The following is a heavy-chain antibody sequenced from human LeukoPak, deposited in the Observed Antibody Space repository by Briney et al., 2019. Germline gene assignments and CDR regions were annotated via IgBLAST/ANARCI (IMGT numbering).Heavy chain of an antibody. J-gene: IGHJ5*02. V-gene: IGHV3-21*01. CDR3: ARDLGLELRWFDP. CDR2: ISSSSSYI. D-gene: IGHD1-7*01. Sequence: GGPLRLSCAASGFTFSSYSMNWVRQAPGKGLEWVSSISSSSSYIYYADSVKGRFTISRDNAKNSLYLQMNSLRAEDTAVYYCARDLGLELRWFDPWGQGTLVTVSS. CDR1: GFTFSSYS.